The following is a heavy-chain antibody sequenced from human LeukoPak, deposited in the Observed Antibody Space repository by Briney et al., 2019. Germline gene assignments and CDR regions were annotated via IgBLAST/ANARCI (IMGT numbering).Heavy chain of an antibody. CDR3: ARRGDSSSWYYWEGAFDI. CDR1: GGSISSYY. D-gene: IGHD6-13*01. Sequence: SETLSLTCTVSGGSISSYYWSWIRQPPGKGLEWIGYIYYSGSTNYNPSLKSRVTISVDTSKNQFSLKLSSVTAADTAVYYCARRGDSSSWYYWEGAFDIWGQGTMVTVSS. J-gene: IGHJ3*02. CDR2: IYYSGST. V-gene: IGHV4-59*08.